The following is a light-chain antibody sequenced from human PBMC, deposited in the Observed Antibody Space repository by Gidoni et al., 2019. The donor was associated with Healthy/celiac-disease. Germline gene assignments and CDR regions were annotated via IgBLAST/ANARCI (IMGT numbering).Light chain of an antibody. J-gene: IGKJ3*01. V-gene: IGKV3-15*01. CDR1: QSVSSN. Sequence: EIVMTQSPATLSVSPGGRATLSCRASQSVSSNLAWYQQKPGQAPRLLIYGASTRATGIPARFSGSGSGTEFTLTISSLRSEDFAVYYCQQYNNWPPLTFGPGTKVDIK. CDR3: QQYNNWPPLT. CDR2: GAS.